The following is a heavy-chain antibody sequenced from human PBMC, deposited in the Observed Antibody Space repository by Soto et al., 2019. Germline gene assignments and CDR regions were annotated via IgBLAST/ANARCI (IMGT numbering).Heavy chain of an antibody. D-gene: IGHD3-16*02. CDR1: GFPFSSYA. CDR3: AKDNMITFGGVIGKNYFDY. Sequence: GGSLILSCAASGFPFSSYAMSSVSQAPGKGLEWVSAISGSGGSTYYADSVKGRFTISRDNSKNTLYLQMNSLRAEDTAVYYCAKDNMITFGGVIGKNYFDYWGQGTLVTVSS. J-gene: IGHJ4*02. V-gene: IGHV3-23*01. CDR2: ISGSGGST.